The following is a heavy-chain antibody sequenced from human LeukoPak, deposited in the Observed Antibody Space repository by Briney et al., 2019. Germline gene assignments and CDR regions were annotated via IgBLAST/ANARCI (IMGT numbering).Heavy chain of an antibody. CDR2: ISSGSVEI. CDR3: ARGGYSHYDY. J-gene: IGHJ4*02. D-gene: IGHD6-13*01. CDR1: EFTSSSYR. V-gene: IGHV3-21*01. Sequence: GGSLRLSCAASEFTSSSYRTEWVRQAPGKGLEWVASISSGSVEIYYADAVKGRFTISRDNAKNSLYLQMSSLRGEDTAVYYCARGGYSHYDYWGPGTLVTVSS.